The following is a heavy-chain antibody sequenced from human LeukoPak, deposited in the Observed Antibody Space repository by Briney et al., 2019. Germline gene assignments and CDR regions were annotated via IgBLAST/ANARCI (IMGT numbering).Heavy chain of an antibody. J-gene: IGHJ4*02. Sequence: GGSLRLSCAASGLAFSSYAMGWVRQAPGKGLEWVSTISVASNTFYADSVKGRFTISRDNSRNTVYLQMTSLGADDTAVYYCADYGVSGVRNNFYWGQGTLVTVSS. CDR1: GLAFSSYA. D-gene: IGHD3-3*01. CDR3: ADYGVSGVRNNFY. V-gene: IGHV3-23*01. CDR2: ISVASNT.